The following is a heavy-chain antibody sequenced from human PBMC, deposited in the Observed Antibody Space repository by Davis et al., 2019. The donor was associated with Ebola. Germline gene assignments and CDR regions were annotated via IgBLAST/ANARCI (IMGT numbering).Heavy chain of an antibody. Sequence: SGPTLVKPTQTLTLTCTFSGFSLSTSGMRVSWIRQPPGKALEWLARIDWDDDKFYSTSLKTRLTISKDTSKNQVVLTMTNMDPVDTATYYCARMPCLSQYSYGSSYYYGMDVWGQGTTVTVSS. CDR2: IDWDDDK. CDR3: ARMPCLSQYSYGSSYYYGMDV. V-gene: IGHV2-70*04. J-gene: IGHJ6*02. D-gene: IGHD5-18*01. CDR1: GFSLSTSGMR.